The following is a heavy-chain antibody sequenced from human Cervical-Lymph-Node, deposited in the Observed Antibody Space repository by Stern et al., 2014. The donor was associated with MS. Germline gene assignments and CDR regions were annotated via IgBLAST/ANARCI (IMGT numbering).Heavy chain of an antibody. V-gene: IGHV1-18*01. CDR1: GFALTSAG. CDR2: ISAYNVNT. CDR3: ARHSIKGYNCFDT. J-gene: IGHJ5*02. D-gene: IGHD1-14*01. Sequence: VQLVQSGAELKKPGASVQVSCKASGFALTSAGISWVRQAPGQGLEWMGWISAYNVNTNYAQRFQDRVNMTTDTSTSTAYMELRSLRSDDTAVYYCARHSIKGYNCFDTWGQGTLVTVSS.